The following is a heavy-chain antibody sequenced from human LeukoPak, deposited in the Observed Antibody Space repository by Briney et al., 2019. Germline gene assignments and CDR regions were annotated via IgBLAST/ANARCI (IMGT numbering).Heavy chain of an antibody. CDR2: IYYSGST. D-gene: IGHD3-10*01. CDR3: ARKTLGRGRRLWFGELLSYFDY. CDR1: GGSISSYY. Sequence: PSETLSLTCTVSGGSISSYYWSWIRQPPGKGLEWVGYIYYSGSTNYNPSRKSPVPISVDTSKHQFPLKLSSVTAADPAVYYCARKTLGRGRRLWFGELLSYFDYWGQGTLVTVSS. V-gene: IGHV4-59*01. J-gene: IGHJ4*02.